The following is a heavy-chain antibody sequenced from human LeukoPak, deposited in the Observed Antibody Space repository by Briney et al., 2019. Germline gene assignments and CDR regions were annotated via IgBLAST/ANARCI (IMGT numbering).Heavy chain of an antibody. CDR2: INHSGST. J-gene: IGHJ5*02. Sequence: SETLSLTCAVYGGSFSGYYWSWIRQPPGKGLEWIGEINHSGSTNYNPSLKSRVTISVDTSKNQFSLKLSSVTAADTAVYYCARDYPTSNYGVGTWGWFDPWGQGTLVTVSS. CDR3: ARDYPTSNYGVGTWGWFDP. V-gene: IGHV4-34*01. D-gene: IGHD4-11*01. CDR1: GGSFSGYY.